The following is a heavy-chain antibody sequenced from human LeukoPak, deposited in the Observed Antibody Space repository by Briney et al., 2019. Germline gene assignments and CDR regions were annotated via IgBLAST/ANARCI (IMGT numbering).Heavy chain of an antibody. V-gene: IGHV3-23*01. Sequence: PGGSLRLSCAASGFTFSSYAMSWVRQAPGKGLEWVSAISGSGGRTYYADSVKGRFTISRDNSKNTLYLQMNSLRGEDTAVYYCAKGVAAAGTGGDYWGQGTLVTVSS. D-gene: IGHD6-13*01. CDR3: AKGVAAAGTGGDY. J-gene: IGHJ4*02. CDR1: GFTFSSYA. CDR2: ISGSGGRT.